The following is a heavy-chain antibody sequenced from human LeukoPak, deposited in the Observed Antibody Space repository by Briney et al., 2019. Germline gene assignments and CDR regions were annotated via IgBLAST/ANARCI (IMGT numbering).Heavy chain of an antibody. V-gene: IGHV2-5*02. J-gene: IGHJ4*02. CDR3: AHKGPRRPFDY. CDR1: GFSLSTSGEG. Sequence: EFGPALVKPPQTLTLTCTFSGFSLSTSGEGVGWIRQPPGKALEWLALIYWDDDKRYSPSLKSRLTITKDTSKNQVVLTMTNMDPVDTATYYCAHKGPRRPFDYWGQGTLVTVSS. CDR2: IYWDDDK.